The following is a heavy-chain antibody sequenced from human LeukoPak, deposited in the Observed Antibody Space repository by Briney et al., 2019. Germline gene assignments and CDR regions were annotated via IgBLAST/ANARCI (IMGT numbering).Heavy chain of an antibody. CDR2: VYYSGST. CDR1: GGSISSNNYY. D-gene: IGHD3-22*01. Sequence: PSETLSLTCTVSGGSISSNNYYWGWIRQPPGKGLEWIGNVYYSGSTYYNPSLKSRVTISVDTSKNQFSLKLSSVTAADTAVYYCARYSSGYLNWFDPWGQGTLVTVSS. CDR3: ARYSSGYLNWFDP. J-gene: IGHJ5*02. V-gene: IGHV4-39*07.